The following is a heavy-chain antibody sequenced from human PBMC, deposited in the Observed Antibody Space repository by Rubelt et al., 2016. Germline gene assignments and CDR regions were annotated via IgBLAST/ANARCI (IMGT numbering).Heavy chain of an antibody. D-gene: IGHD6-13*01. CDR1: GYTFSNYG. CDR3: ARLAAASATGNFDY. J-gene: IGHJ4*02. CDR2: ISAYNANT. Sequence: QVQLVQSGPEVRKPGASVKVSCKASGYTFSNYGFTWVRQAPGQGLQWMGRISAYNANTKYAEKFQGRLTLTTDTSTSTAYMELGRLTSDDTAFYYCARLAAASATGNFDYWGQGTLVTVSS. V-gene: IGHV1-18*01.